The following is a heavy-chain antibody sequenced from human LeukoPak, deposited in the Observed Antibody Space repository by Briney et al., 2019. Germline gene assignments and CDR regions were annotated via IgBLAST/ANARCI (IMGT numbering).Heavy chain of an antibody. J-gene: IGHJ4*02. CDR3: ARSSSGYDSGDY. V-gene: IGHV4-61*01. Sequence: SETLSLTCTVSGGSISSSTYYWSWIRQPPGKGLEWIGYMYYSGITNYNPSLKSRVTISVDTSKNQFSLKLSSVTAADTAVYYCARSSSGYDSGDYWGQGTLFTVSS. D-gene: IGHD5-12*01. CDR1: GGSISSSTYY. CDR2: MYYSGIT.